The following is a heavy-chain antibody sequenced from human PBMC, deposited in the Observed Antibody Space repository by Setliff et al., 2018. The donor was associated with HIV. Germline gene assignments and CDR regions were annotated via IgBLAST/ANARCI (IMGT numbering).Heavy chain of an antibody. CDR1: GGSASNSRYY. Sequence: LSLTCTVSGGSASNSRYYWAWIRQPPGKGLEYIGSIHYNERTYYNPSLKSRVAISIDTSKNQFSLNLTSVTAAVTAVYYCASRIYYYDSNNFLREEGFDPWGQGTLVTVSS. CDR3: ASRIYYYDSNNFLREEGFDP. D-gene: IGHD3-22*01. V-gene: IGHV4-39*01. J-gene: IGHJ5*02. CDR2: IHYNERT.